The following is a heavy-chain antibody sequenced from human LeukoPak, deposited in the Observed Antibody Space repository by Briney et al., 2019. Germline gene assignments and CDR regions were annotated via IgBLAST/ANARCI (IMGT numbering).Heavy chain of an antibody. CDR2: IYYSGST. CDR3: ARHVSGVVVPAATFDY. Sequence: PSETLSLTCTVSGGSISSSSYYWGWIRQPPGKGLEWIGSIYYSGSTYYNPSLKSRVTISVDTSKNQFSLKLSSVTAADTAVYYCARHVSGVVVPAATFDYWGQGTLVTVSS. D-gene: IGHD2-2*01. CDR1: GGSISSSSYY. V-gene: IGHV4-39*01. J-gene: IGHJ4*02.